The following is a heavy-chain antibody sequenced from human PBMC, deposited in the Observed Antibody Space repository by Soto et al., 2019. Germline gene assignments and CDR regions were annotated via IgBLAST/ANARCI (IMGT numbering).Heavy chain of an antibody. CDR1: GGTFSSYA. Sequence: SVKVSFKASGGTFSSYAISWLRQAPGQGLEWMGGIIPIFGTANYAQKFQGRVTITADESTSTAYMELSSLRSEDTAVYYCASIAPDSSGYYAHIYFDYWGQGTLVTVSS. V-gene: IGHV1-69*13. CDR2: IIPIFGTA. D-gene: IGHD3-22*01. CDR3: ASIAPDSSGYYAHIYFDY. J-gene: IGHJ4*02.